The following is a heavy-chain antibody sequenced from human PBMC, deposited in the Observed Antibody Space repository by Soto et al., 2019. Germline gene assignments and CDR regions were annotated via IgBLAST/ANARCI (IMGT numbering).Heavy chain of an antibody. CDR3: ASSGDNGSGSYWYYFDY. D-gene: IGHD3-10*01. V-gene: IGHV1-69*01. Sequence: QVQLVQSGAEVKKPGSSVKVSCKASGGTFSSYAISWVRQAPGQGLEWMGGIIPIFGTANYAQKFQGRVTITADESTSTAYMELSSLRSEDTAVYYCASSGDNGSGSYWYYFDYWGQGTLVTVSS. CDR2: IIPIFGTA. CDR1: GGTFSSYA. J-gene: IGHJ4*02.